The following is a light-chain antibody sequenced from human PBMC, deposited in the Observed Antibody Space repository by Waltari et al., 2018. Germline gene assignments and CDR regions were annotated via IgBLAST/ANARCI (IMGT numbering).Light chain of an antibody. CDR2: GVS. CDR3: QHYTNWPLT. J-gene: IGKJ4*01. V-gene: IGKV3D-15*01. CDR1: QSVRSN. Sequence: EIVMTQSPATLSVSPGERATLSCRASQSVRSNYLAWYQQKPGQAPRLLIYGVSTRATGIPDRFSGSGSGTDFTLTISSLQSEDSAVYYCQHYTNWPLTFGGGTKVEIK.